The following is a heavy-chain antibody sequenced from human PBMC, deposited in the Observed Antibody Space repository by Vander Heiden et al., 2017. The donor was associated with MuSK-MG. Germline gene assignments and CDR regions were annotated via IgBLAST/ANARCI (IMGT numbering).Heavy chain of an antibody. CDR3: ARLRGYCSGGSCYSNKYFQH. CDR1: GGSTSSSSYY. Sequence: QLQLQEPGPGLVKPSETLSLTCTVSGGSTSSSSYYWGWIRQPPGKGLGWIGRICCSGGTYYNPSLKGRVTISVDTSKNQFSLKLSSVTAADTAVYYCARLRGYCSGGSCYSNKYFQHWGQGTLVTVSS. J-gene: IGHJ1*01. CDR2: ICCSGGT. D-gene: IGHD2-15*01. V-gene: IGHV4-39*01.